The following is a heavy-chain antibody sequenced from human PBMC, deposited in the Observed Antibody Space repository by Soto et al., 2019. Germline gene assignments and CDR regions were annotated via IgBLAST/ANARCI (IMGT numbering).Heavy chain of an antibody. D-gene: IGHD1-1*01. CDR1: GFTFSNNA. CDR3: ARGTTTSAFSAMDV. CDR2: ISYDGSNK. V-gene: IGHV3-30-3*01. Sequence: ESGGGVVQPGRSLRLSCAASGFTFSNNAMDWARQAPGKGLEWVAVISYDGSNKYIAESVKGRFTISRDNSKNTLFLQMNSLRAEDTAVYYCARGTTTSAFSAMDVWGQGTTVTVSS. J-gene: IGHJ6*02.